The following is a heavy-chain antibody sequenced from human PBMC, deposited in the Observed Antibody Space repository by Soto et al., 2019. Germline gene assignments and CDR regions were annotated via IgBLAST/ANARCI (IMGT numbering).Heavy chain of an antibody. V-gene: IGHV1-69*10. J-gene: IGHJ3*02. CDR3: ARLPGDYDLWSGYYLLDAFDI. Sequence: ASVKVSCKASGGTFSSYAISWVRQAPGQGLEWMGGIIPILGIANYAQKFQGRVTITADKSTSTAYMELSSLRSEDTAVYYCARLPGDYDLWSGYYLLDAFDIWGQGTMVTVSS. CDR2: IIPILGIA. D-gene: IGHD3-3*01. CDR1: GGTFSSYA.